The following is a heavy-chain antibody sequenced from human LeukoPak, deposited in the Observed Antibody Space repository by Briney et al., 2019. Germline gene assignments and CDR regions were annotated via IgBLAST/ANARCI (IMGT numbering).Heavy chain of an antibody. V-gene: IGHV4-4*01. CDR3: ARIPDTAHFAN. Sequence: GSLRLSCAASGFTFSKMNWVRQAPGKGLEWIGEIYPTGSTNFNPSLRSRVTILLDRSKNQFSLHLSSVTAADTAVYFCARIPDTAHFANWGQGTLVTVSS. CDR2: IYPTGST. D-gene: IGHD5-18*01. J-gene: IGHJ4*02. CDR1: GFTFSKMN.